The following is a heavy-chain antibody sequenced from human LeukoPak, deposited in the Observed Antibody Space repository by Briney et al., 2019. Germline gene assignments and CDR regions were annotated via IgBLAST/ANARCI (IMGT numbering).Heavy chain of an antibody. CDR2: IKEDGSER. J-gene: IGHJ4*02. CDR1: GFTFSSYW. Sequence: RAGGSLRLSCAASGFTFSSYWMSWVRQTPGKGLEWVASIKEDGSERQYVDSVKGRFSISRDNTKGSLFLQLNSLRAEDTAVYYCARAVGGDSYGNFDYWGQGTLVTVSS. CDR3: ARAVGGDSYGNFDY. D-gene: IGHD3-16*01. V-gene: IGHV3-7*03.